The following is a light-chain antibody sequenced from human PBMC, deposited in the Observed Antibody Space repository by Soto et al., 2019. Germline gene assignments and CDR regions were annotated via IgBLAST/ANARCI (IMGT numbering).Light chain of an antibody. Sequence: EIVLTQSPATLSLSPGERATLSCRASQSVSSYLAWYQQKPGQAPKLLIYDASNRATGIPARFSGSGSGTDFTLTISSLEPEDFAVYYCQQRSNWRATFGGGTKVEI. CDR2: DAS. CDR3: QQRSNWRAT. CDR1: QSVSSY. J-gene: IGKJ4*01. V-gene: IGKV3-11*01.